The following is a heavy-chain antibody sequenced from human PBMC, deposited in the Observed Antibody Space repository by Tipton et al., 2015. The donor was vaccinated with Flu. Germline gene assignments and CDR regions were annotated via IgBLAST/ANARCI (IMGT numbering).Heavy chain of an antibody. CDR3: AGDRGSPDSFDI. J-gene: IGHJ3*02. D-gene: IGHD3-16*01. Sequence: QLVQSGAEVKKPGASVKVSCEASGYTFTVYYIHWVRQSPGQGLEWMGWVSPSSGATKYAQKFQGRVTMTRDTSISTAYMDLSRLRSADAPVYYGAGDRGSPDSFDIWAKGQWSPSLQ. CDR1: GYTFTVYY. CDR2: VSPSSGAT. V-gene: IGHV1-2*02.